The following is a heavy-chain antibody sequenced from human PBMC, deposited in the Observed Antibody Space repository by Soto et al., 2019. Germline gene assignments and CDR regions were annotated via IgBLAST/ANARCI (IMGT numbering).Heavy chain of an antibody. CDR2: ISTNSRYI. CDR3: ARGLGGSYFIAY. Sequence: QVQLVESGGGLVQPGGSLRLSCAVSGFNFSDYYMTWIRQAPGKGLEWISYISTNSRYIKYADSIKGRFTISRDNAKSSLYLQMTSLRAEDTAIYYCARGLGGSYFIAYWGQGTLVTVSS. V-gene: IGHV3-11*06. D-gene: IGHD3-10*01. J-gene: IGHJ4*02. CDR1: GFNFSDYY.